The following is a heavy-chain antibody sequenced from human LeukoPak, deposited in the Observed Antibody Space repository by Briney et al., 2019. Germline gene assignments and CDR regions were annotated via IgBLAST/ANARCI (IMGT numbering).Heavy chain of an antibody. CDR2: ISAYNGNT. Sequence: ASVKVSCKASGYTFTSYGISWVRQAPGQGLEWMGWISAYNGNTNYAQKLQGRVTMTTDTSTSTAYMELRSLRSDDTAGYYCARDRYTAMAKGRFDYWGQGTLVTVSS. V-gene: IGHV1-18*01. J-gene: IGHJ4*02. CDR1: GYTFTSYG. CDR3: ARDRYTAMAKGRFDY. D-gene: IGHD5-18*01.